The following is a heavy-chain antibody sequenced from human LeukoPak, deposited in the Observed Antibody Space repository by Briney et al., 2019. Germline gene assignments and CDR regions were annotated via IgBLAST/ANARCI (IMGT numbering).Heavy chain of an antibody. CDR3: ARVQSTVRGIQGPFDL. CDR1: GFTFSTYA. Sequence: RGSLRLSCAASGFTFSTYAMHWVRQAPGKGLEYVSAIKNNGGGTYYASSVQGRFSVSRDNSRSTLYLQMDSLRPDDMAIYYCARVQSTVRGIQGPFDLWGQGTLVTVS. V-gene: IGHV3-64*01. J-gene: IGHJ4*02. CDR2: IKNNGGGT. D-gene: IGHD3-10*01.